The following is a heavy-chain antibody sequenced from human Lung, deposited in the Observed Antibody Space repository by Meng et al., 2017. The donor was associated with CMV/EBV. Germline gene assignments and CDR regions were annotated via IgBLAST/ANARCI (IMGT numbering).Heavy chain of an antibody. CDR1: GYTFNNYA. Sequence: AXVXVSXXASGYTFNNYAIITWVRQAPGEGLEWMGQISTYTGNTIYAQKLQGRVTMTTDTSTSTAYMELRSLRSYDSSVYYCAREYDGSGNYGMDVWGQGXTVTVSS. V-gene: IGHV1-18*01. J-gene: IGHJ6*02. D-gene: IGHD3-22*01. CDR3: AREYDGSGNYGMDV. CDR2: ISTYTGNT.